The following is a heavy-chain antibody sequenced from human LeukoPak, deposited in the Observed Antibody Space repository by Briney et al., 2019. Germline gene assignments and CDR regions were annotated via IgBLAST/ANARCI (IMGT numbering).Heavy chain of an antibody. CDR1: GYSFTSYW. J-gene: IGHJ6*02. CDR2: IYPGDSGT. Sequence: GESLKISCKGSGYSFTSYWIGWVRPMPGKGLEWMGIIYPGDSGTRYSPSFQGQVTISADKSISTAYLQWSSLKASDTAMYYCARYAPYSSGWYEYYGMDVWGQGTTVTVSS. CDR3: ARYAPYSSGWYEYYGMDV. D-gene: IGHD6-19*01. V-gene: IGHV5-51*01.